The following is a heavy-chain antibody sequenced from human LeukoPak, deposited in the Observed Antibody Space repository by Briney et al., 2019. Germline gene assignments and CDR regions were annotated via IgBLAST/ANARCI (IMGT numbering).Heavy chain of an antibody. D-gene: IGHD6-13*01. V-gene: IGHV4-59*01. CDR2: IINSGST. CDR1: DGSFSSYY. CDR3: ARVTSIAAAGPKYYFDY. J-gene: IGHJ4*02. Sequence: SETLSLTCTVSDGSFSSYYWSWIRQPPGEGLEWIGYIINSGSTKYNPSLKSRVTILVDTTKNQFSLKLNSVTAADTAVYYCARVTSIAAAGPKYYFDYWGQGTLVTVSS.